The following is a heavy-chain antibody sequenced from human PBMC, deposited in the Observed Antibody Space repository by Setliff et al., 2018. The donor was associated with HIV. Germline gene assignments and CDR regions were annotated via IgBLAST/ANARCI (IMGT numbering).Heavy chain of an antibody. CDR3: ASTRTFYWYFDL. CDR1: GGSISSAGYY. CDR2: IYYSGNT. J-gene: IGHJ2*01. Sequence: SETLSLTCTVSGGSISSAGYYWSWIRQHPGTGLEWIGYIYYSGNTYYTPSLASRVSISVDTSKNQFSLKLSSVTAADTAVYYCASTRTFYWYFDLWGRGTLVTVSS. V-gene: IGHV4-31*03.